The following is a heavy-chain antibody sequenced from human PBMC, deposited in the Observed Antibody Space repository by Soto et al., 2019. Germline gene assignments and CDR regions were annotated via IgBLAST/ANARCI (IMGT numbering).Heavy chain of an antibody. CDR1: GESFSGYY. CDR3: ARAVGGYDFWSASYYYYYYMDV. CDR2: INHSGST. D-gene: IGHD3-3*01. V-gene: IGHV4-34*01. Sequence: QVQLQQWGAGLLKPSETLSLTCAVYGESFSGYYWSWIRQPPGRGLEWMGEINHSGSTNYNPSLKSRVTMSVDTSKNQFSLKLSSVTAADTAVYFCARAVGGYDFWSASYYYYYYMDVWGKGTTVTVSS. J-gene: IGHJ6*03.